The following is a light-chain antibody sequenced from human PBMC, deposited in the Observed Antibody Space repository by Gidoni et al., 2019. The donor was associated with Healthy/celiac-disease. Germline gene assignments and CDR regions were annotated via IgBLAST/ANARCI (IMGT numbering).Light chain of an antibody. CDR3: QRYYSYPLT. J-gene: IGKJ4*01. V-gene: IGKV1-8*01. CDR2: AAS. Sequence: AIRMTQSSSSPSASTGDRVTITCRASQGISSYLAWYQQKPGKAPKHLIYAASTLQSAVPSRCSGSGSGTDFTITISGLQYEDFATCYCQRYYSYPLTFGGGTKVEIK. CDR1: QGISSY.